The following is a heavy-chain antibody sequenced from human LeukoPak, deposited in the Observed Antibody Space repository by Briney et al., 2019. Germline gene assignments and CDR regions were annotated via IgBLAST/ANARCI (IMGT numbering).Heavy chain of an antibody. CDR3: ARLAAAGVNFDY. D-gene: IGHD6-13*01. CDR1: GGSISSYY. V-gene: IGHV4-4*07. Sequence: SETLSLTCTVSGGSISSYYWSWIRQPAGKGLEWIGRIYTSGSTNYNPSLKGRVTISVDTSKNQFSLKLSSVTAADTAVYYCARLAAAGVNFDYWGQGTLVTVSS. J-gene: IGHJ4*02. CDR2: IYTSGST.